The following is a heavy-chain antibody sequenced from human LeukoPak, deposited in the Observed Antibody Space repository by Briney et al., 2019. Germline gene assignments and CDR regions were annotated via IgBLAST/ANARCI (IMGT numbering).Heavy chain of an antibody. D-gene: IGHD6-19*01. CDR3: AGLAVAGVDY. Sequence: PSETLSLTCTVSGGSISSGSYYWSWIRQPAGRGLEWIGRIYTSGSTNYNPSLKSRVTISVDTCKNQFSLKLSSVTAADTAVYYCAGLAVAGVDYWGQGTLVTVSS. CDR2: IYTSGST. J-gene: IGHJ4*02. V-gene: IGHV4-61*02. CDR1: GGSISSGSYY.